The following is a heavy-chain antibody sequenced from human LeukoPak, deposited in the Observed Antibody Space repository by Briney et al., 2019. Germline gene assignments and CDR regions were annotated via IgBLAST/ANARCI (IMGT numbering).Heavy chain of an antibody. CDR2: SWSDEINT. Sequence: GGSLRLSCVAAGFSLSGSGMHWVRQAPGKGLEWVSVSWSDEINTYYEDSVKGRFTISRDNSKNMLYLQMNSLRAEDTAVFYCASGKGANYLDAFDVWGQGTMVTVSS. CDR3: ASGKGANYLDAFDV. J-gene: IGHJ3*01. CDR1: GFSLSGSG. V-gene: IGHV3-33*01. D-gene: IGHD1-7*01.